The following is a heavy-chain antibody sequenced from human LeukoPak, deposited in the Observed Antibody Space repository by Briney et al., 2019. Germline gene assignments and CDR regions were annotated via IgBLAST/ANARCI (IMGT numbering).Heavy chain of an antibody. CDR1: GFTFSNYW. D-gene: IGHD3-10*01. J-gene: IGHJ4*02. CDR3: ARDKKSGESSEIDY. CDR2: INRDGSTT. V-gene: IGHV3-74*03. Sequence: QPGGSLRFSCAASGFTFSNYWVHWVRQAPGKGLVWVSRINRDGSTTKYADSVKGRFTVSRDNAKNTLNLQMNSLRAEDTAVYYCARDKKSGESSEIDYWGQGTLVTVSS.